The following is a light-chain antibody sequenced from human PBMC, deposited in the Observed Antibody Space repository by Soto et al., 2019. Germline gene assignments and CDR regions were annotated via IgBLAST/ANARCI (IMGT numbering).Light chain of an antibody. J-gene: IGLJ2*01. CDR1: SSNIGRNT. V-gene: IGLV1-44*01. CDR3: AAWDDSLNGMV. Sequence: QSVLTQPPSASGTPGQRVTISCSGSSSNIGRNTVNWYQQLPGTAPKLLIYSDNQRPSGVPDRFSVSKSGTSVSLAISGLQSDEEADYYCAAWDDSLNGMVFGGGTKLTVL. CDR2: SDN.